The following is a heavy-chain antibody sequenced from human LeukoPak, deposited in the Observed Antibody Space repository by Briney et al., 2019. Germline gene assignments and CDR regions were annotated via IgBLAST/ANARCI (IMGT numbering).Heavy chain of an antibody. V-gene: IGHV1-2*02. J-gene: IGHJ4*02. CDR1: GYTFTGYY. CDR2: INPNSGGT. CDR3: ASILYCSSTSCLSYDY. D-gene: IGHD2-2*01. Sequence: VKVSCKASGYTFTGYYMHWVRQAPGQGLEWMGWINPNSGGTNYAQKFQGRVTMTRDTSISTAYMELSRLRSDDTAVYYCASILYCSSTSCLSYDYWGQGTLVTVSS.